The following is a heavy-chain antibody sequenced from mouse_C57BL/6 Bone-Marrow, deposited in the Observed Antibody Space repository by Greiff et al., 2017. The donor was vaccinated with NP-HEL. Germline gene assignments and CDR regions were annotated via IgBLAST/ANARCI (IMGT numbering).Heavy chain of an antibody. CDR3: ARHGDYFGSSYGYCDV. D-gene: IGHD1-1*01. Sequence: QVQLQQSGAELVKPGASVKLSCKASGYTFTEYTIHWVKQRSGQGLEWIGWFYPGSGSIKSNEKFKDKATLTADKSSSTVYMDISRLKSEDSAVYFCARHGDYFGSSYGYCDVWGTGTTVIVSS. CDR2: FYPGSGSI. CDR1: GYTFTEYT. V-gene: IGHV1-62-2*01. J-gene: IGHJ1*03.